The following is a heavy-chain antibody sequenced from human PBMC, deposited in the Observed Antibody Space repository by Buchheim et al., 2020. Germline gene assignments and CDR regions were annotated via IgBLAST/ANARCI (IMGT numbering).Heavy chain of an antibody. V-gene: IGHV1-46*03. D-gene: IGHD4-23*01. CDR2: INPSGGST. CDR1: GYTFTNYY. J-gene: IGHJ4*02. Sequence: QVQLVQSGAEVKKPGASVKVSCKASGYTFTNYYMHWVRQAPGQGLEWMGIINPSGGSTNYAQKFQGRVTMPRDTSTSTVYMELSSLRSEDTAIYYCARSDYGGNSARFNYWGQGTL. CDR3: ARSDYGGNSARFNY.